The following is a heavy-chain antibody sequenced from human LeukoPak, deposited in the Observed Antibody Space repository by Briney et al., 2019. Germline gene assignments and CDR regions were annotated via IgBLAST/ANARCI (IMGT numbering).Heavy chain of an antibody. Sequence: SETLSLTCTVSGGSISSYYWSWIRQPPGKGLEWIGYIYYSGSTNYNPSLKSRVTISVDTSKNQFSLKLSSVTAADTAVYFCARDPQGGTTSDAFDIWGQGTMVTVSS. J-gene: IGHJ3*02. CDR2: IYYSGST. CDR1: GGSISSYY. D-gene: IGHD1-1*01. CDR3: ARDPQGGTTSDAFDI. V-gene: IGHV4-59*01.